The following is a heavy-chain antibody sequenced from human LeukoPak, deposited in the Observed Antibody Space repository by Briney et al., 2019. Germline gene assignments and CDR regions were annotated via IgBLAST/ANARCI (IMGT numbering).Heavy chain of an antibody. V-gene: IGHV1-69*01. J-gene: IGHJ6*02. CDR3: ARPNRPDMITFGGVNGYYYYYGMDV. CDR1: GGTFSSYA. Sequence: SVKVSFKASGGTFSSYAISWVRQAPGQGLEWMGGIIPIFGTANYAQKFQGRVTITADESTSTAYMELSSLRSEDTAVYYCARPNRPDMITFGGVNGYYYYYGMDVWGQGTTVTVSS. D-gene: IGHD3-16*01. CDR2: IIPIFGTA.